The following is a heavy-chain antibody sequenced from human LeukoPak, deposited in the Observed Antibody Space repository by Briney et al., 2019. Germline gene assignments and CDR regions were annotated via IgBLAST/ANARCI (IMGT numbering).Heavy chain of an antibody. Sequence: GASVKVSCKASGGTFSSYAISWVRQAPGQGLEWMGGIIPIFGTANYAQKFQGRVTITADESTSTAYMELSSLRSEDTAVYYCAREEQLVHGAFDIWGQGTMVTVSS. CDR2: IIPIFGTA. CDR3: AREEQLVHGAFDI. CDR1: GGTFSSYA. D-gene: IGHD6-6*01. J-gene: IGHJ3*02. V-gene: IGHV1-69*13.